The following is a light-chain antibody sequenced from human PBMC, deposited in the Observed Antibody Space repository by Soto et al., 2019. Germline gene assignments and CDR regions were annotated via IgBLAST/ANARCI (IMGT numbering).Light chain of an antibody. Sequence: EIVMTQSPATLSVSPGERATLSCRASRSVKTNLAWYQQNPGQAPRLLIYGASTRATNVSARFSASGSGTEFTLTISSLQSEDFALYYCQQYNHWPPITFGPGTRLEI. CDR2: GAS. J-gene: IGKJ5*01. CDR1: RSVKTN. CDR3: QQYNHWPPIT. V-gene: IGKV3-15*01.